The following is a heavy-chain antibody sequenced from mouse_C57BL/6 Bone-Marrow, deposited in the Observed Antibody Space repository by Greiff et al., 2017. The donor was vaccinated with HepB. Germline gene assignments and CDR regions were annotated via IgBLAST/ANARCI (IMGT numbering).Heavy chain of an antibody. Sequence: VQLQQSGPVLVKPGASVKMSCKASGYTFTDYYMNWVKQSHGKSLEWIGVINPYNGGTSYNQKFKGKATLTVDKSSSTAYMELNSLTSEDSAVYYCARWLLWFAYWGQGTLVTVSA. J-gene: IGHJ3*01. CDR1: GYTFTDYY. D-gene: IGHD2-3*01. V-gene: IGHV1-19*01. CDR3: ARWLLWFAY. CDR2: INPYNGGT.